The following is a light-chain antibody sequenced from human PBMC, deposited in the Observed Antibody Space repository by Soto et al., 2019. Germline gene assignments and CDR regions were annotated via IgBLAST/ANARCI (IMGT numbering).Light chain of an antibody. Sequence: DIQMTQSPPTLSASVGDRVTITCRASQSISSWLAWYQQKPGKAPKVLIYKASNLQSGVPSRFSGSGSGTEFTLTISSLQPDDFATYYCQQCYSYPPTFGQETTVDIK. CDR1: QSISSW. CDR2: KAS. V-gene: IGKV1-5*03. J-gene: IGKJ1*01. CDR3: QQCYSYPPT.